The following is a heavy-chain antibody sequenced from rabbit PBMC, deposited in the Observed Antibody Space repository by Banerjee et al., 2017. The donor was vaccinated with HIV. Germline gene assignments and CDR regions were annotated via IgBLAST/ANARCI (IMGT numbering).Heavy chain of an antibody. Sequence: QEQLEESGGDLVKPEGSLTLTCKASGIDFIAYYYMCWVRQSPGKGPEWIACIYTGTGDTYYATWAEGRFTISKTSSTTVALQMTSLTVADTATYFCARDLAGAIGWNFNLWGQGTLVTVS. CDR3: ARDLAGAIGWNFNL. J-gene: IGHJ4*01. CDR1: GIDFIAYYY. CDR2: IYTGTGDT. D-gene: IGHD4-1*01. V-gene: IGHV1S45*01.